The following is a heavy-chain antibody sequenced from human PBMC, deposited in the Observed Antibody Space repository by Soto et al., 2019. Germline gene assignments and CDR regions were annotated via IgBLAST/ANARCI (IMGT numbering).Heavy chain of an antibody. CDR3: SNLSGPGRYCYY. D-gene: IGHD2-15*01. J-gene: IGHJ4*03. CDR2: GSSGGST. CDR1: GFTFNSYA. Sequence: PWGSQRLSCAASGFTFNSYAMGWVRKGQGKVVEWVAVGSSGGSTHYADSVRGRFTISRDNSKNTLSLQMHSLTAEDTAVYFFSNLSGPGRYCYYCCQAALVSSSS. V-gene: IGHV3-23*01.